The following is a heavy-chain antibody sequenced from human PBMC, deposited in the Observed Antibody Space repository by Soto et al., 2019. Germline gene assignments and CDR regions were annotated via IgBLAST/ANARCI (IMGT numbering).Heavy chain of an antibody. D-gene: IGHD2-2*01. J-gene: IGHJ6*02. V-gene: IGHV3-74*01. CDR3: AREKRGYCSSTSCPGGMDA. CDR1: GFTFSSYW. Sequence: GGSLRLSCAASGFTFSSYWMHWVRQAPGKGLVWVSRINSDGSSTSYADSVKGRFTISRDNAKNTLYLQMNSLRAEDTAVYYCAREKRGYCSSTSCPGGMDAWGQGTTVTVSS. CDR2: INSDGSST.